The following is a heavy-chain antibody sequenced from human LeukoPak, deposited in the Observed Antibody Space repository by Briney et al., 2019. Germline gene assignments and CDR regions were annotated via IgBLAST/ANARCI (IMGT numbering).Heavy chain of an antibody. D-gene: IGHD3-16*01. CDR2: INQNGREK. CDR3: ARSLGDD. V-gene: IGHV3-7*01. Sequence: QSGGSLRLSSEVSGLTFSTYWMTWVRQAPGKGLEWVASINQNGREKYYVDSVKGRFTISRDNAKDSLYLQMNSLRDEDTAVYYCARSLGDDWGQGTLVTVSS. J-gene: IGHJ4*02. CDR1: GLTFSTYW.